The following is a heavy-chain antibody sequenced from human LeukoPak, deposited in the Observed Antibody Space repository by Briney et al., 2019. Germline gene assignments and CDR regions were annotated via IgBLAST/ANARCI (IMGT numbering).Heavy chain of an antibody. D-gene: IGHD2-21*02. CDR3: ARGLSRVVVTAMAFGGWLQLPRYFDY. V-gene: IGHV4-34*01. Sequence: PSETLSLTCAVYSGSFSGYYWSWIRQPPGKGLEWIGEINHSGSTNYNPSLKSRVTISVDTSKNQFSLKLSSVTAADTAVYYCARGLSRVVVTAMAFGGWLQLPRYFDYWGQGTLVTVSS. CDR2: INHSGST. CDR1: SGSFSGYY. J-gene: IGHJ4*02.